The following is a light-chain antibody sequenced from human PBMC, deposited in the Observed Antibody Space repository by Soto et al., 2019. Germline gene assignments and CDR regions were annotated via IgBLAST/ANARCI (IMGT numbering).Light chain of an antibody. Sequence: DIQLSQSPSTLSASVGDRVTITCRASQYISSSLAWFQQKPGKAPKLLIYDASTLERGVPSRFSGSTSGTEFTLTISSLQPDDFATYCCQQYDSYPAYTFGQGTKLEIK. V-gene: IGKV1-5*01. CDR3: QQYDSYPAYT. CDR2: DAS. J-gene: IGKJ2*01. CDR1: QYISSS.